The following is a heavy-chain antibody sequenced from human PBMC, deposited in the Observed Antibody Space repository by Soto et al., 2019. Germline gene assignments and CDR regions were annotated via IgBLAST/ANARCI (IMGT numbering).Heavy chain of an antibody. J-gene: IGHJ4*02. V-gene: IGHV1-18*01. CDR3: AREGSIWAHSFDF. D-gene: IGHD6-13*01. Sequence: QVQLVQSGAEVKKPGASVKLSCKASGYTFTSYGISWVRQAPGQGLAWMGWISADNGNTHYAQKLQGRVTMPTDTSTSTGYMEVWSLRSDDPDVYDCAREGSIWAHSFDFRVQGALVTVS. CDR2: ISADNGNT. CDR1: GYTFTSYG.